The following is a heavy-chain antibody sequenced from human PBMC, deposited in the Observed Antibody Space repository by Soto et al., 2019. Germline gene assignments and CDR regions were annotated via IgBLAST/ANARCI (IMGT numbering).Heavy chain of an antibody. D-gene: IGHD3-22*01. CDR3: ASLYDDTSRKVDS. J-gene: IGHJ4*02. CDR1: GDSFSRST. Sequence: QVQLVQSGAEVKRPGSSVKVSCKASGDSFSRSTFSWVRQAPGQGLEWMGRFIPMLDITNYAQTFQGRVTITADKSTSTAYMDLRALKSEDTAVYYCASLYDDTSRKVDSWGQGTLVTVSS. V-gene: IGHV1-69*02. CDR2: FIPMLDIT.